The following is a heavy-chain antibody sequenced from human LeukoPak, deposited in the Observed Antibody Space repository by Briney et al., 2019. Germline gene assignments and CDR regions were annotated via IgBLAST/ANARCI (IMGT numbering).Heavy chain of an antibody. D-gene: IGHD2/OR15-2a*01. J-gene: IGHJ4*02. CDR2: IYYIGST. CDR3: ARGTRLLFDY. Sequence: PSETLSLTCTVSGGSISSYYWSWIRQPPGKGLEWIGYIYYIGSTNYNPSLKSRVSISEDTSKNQFSLRLSSVTAADTAVYYCARGTRLLFDYWGQGTLVTVSS. V-gene: IGHV4-59*08. CDR1: GGSISSYY.